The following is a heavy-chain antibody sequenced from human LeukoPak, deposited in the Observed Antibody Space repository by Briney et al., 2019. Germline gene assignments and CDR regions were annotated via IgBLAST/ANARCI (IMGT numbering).Heavy chain of an antibody. D-gene: IGHD1-7*01. CDR1: GGSISSGSYY. CDR3: ARGQLELPDNLDY. Sequence: SETLSLTCTVSGGSISSGSYYWSWIRQPAGKGLEWIGRIYTSGSTNYNPSLKSRVTISVDTSKNQFSLKPSSVTAAGTAVYYCARGQLELPDNLDYWGQGTLVTVSS. CDR2: IYTSGST. J-gene: IGHJ4*02. V-gene: IGHV4-61*02.